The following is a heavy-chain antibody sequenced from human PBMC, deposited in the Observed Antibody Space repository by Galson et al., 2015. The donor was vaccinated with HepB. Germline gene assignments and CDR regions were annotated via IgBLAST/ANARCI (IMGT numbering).Heavy chain of an antibody. Sequence: ETLSLTCAVYGGSFSDYYWSWIRQPPGKGLEWIGEISRGGSSNYSPSLKSRVTIFVDTSKNQFSLKLTSVTAADTAVYYCARWVRLAEGSEARRSSVGDAFDIWGQGTMVTVSS. V-gene: IGHV4-34*01. J-gene: IGHJ3*02. CDR1: GGSFSDYY. CDR2: ISRGGSS. CDR3: ARWVRLAEGSEARRSSVGDAFDI. D-gene: IGHD1-26*01.